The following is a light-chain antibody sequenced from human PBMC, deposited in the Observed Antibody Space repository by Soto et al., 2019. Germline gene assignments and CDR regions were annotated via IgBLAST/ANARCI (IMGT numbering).Light chain of an antibody. J-gene: IGKJ2*01. Sequence: EIVLTQSPGTLSLSPGERATLSCRASQSVTSSYLAWYQQKPGRAPRLLIYGASSRATGIPDRFSGSGSGTDYTLTISRLEPEDFAVYYCQQYGSSPGYTFVQGTKLEIK. CDR2: GAS. CDR1: QSVTSSY. V-gene: IGKV3-20*01. CDR3: QQYGSSPGYT.